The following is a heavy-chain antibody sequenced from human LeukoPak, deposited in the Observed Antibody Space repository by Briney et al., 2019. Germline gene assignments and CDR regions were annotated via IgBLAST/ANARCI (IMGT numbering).Heavy chain of an antibody. CDR2: IYTSGST. Sequence: SETLSLTCTVSGGSISSGSYYWSWIRQPARKGLEWIGRIYTSGSTNYNPSLKSRVTISVDTSKNQFSLKLSSVTAADTAVYYCAREYYDSSGYSRGFDYWGQGTLVTVSS. CDR3: AREYYDSSGYSRGFDY. J-gene: IGHJ4*02. D-gene: IGHD3-22*01. CDR1: GGSISSGSYY. V-gene: IGHV4-61*02.